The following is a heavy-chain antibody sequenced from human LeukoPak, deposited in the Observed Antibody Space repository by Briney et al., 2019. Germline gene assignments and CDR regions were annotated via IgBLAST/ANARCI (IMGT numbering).Heavy chain of an antibody. J-gene: IGHJ4*02. CDR2: IRSKSDGGTT. CDR1: GFTFTNAW. V-gene: IGHV3-15*01. CDR3: ASDVPENAAQIDY. D-gene: IGHD2-15*01. Sequence: GGSLRLSCAASGFTFTNAWMSWVCQAPGKGLELVGRIRSKSDGGTTDYAAPVKGRFTISRDDSTNTLYLQMTSLKTDDTALYYCASDVPENAAQIDYWGQGTLVTVSS.